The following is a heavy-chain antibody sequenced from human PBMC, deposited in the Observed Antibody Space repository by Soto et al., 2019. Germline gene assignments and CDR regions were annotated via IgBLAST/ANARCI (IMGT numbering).Heavy chain of an antibody. D-gene: IGHD3-22*01. V-gene: IGHV4-61*01. CDR2: IYYSGTT. CDR1: GGSVSSGSYY. CDR3: AREAFDSDGYYPINFDC. Sequence: SETLSLTCTVSGGSVSSGSYYWSWIRHPPGKGLEWIGHIYYSGTTNYNPSFRSRVTISVDTSKNQFSLKLSSVTAADTAVFYCAREAFDSDGYYPINFDCWGQGTLVTVSS. J-gene: IGHJ4*02.